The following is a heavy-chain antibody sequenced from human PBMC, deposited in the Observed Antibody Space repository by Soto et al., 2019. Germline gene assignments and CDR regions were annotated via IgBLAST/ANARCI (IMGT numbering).Heavy chain of an antibody. CDR1: GGSISRGGYF. V-gene: IGHV4-30-2*01. CDR2: IYHSGST. D-gene: IGHD3-3*01. Sequence: TLCLTCAVSGGSISRGGYFGSWIRQPPGKGLEWIGYIYHSGSTYYNPSLKSRVSISVDRSKNQFSLKLSSVTAADTAVYYCARNTGGAYYDFWSGYRLDYWGQGTLVTVSS. CDR3: ARNTGGAYYDFWSGYRLDY. J-gene: IGHJ4*02.